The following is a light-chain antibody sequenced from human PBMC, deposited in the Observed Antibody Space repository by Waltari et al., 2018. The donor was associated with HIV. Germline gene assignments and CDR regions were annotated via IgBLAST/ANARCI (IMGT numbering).Light chain of an antibody. CDR2: DNN. Sequence: QSVLTQPPSVSAAPGQKVTISSSGSNSTIGNNYVSWYQQFPGTAPKLLIYDNNKRPSGIPDRFSGSKSGTSATLGITGLQTGDEADYYCGTWDSSLSAGVFGGGTKLTVL. CDR1: NSTIGNNY. V-gene: IGLV1-51*01. CDR3: GTWDSSLSAGV. J-gene: IGLJ3*02.